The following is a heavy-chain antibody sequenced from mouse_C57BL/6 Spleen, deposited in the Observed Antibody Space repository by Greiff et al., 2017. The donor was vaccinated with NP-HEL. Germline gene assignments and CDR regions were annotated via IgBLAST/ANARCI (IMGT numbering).Heavy chain of an antibody. D-gene: IGHD1-1*01. CDR1: GFNIKDYY. V-gene: IGHV14-1*01. CDR2: IDPEDGDT. CDR3: TSSGTTVVFDY. Sequence: VQLQQSGAELVRPGASVKLSCTASGFNIKDYYMHWVKQRPEQGLEWIGRIDPEDGDTEYAPKFQGKATMTADTSSNTAYLQLSSLTSEDTAVYYCTSSGTTVVFDYWGQGTTLTVSS. J-gene: IGHJ2*01.